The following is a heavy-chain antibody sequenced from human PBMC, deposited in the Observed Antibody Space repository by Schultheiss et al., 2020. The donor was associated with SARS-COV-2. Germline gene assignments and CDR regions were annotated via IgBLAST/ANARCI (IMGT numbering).Heavy chain of an antibody. V-gene: IGHV1-18*01. D-gene: IGHD1-7*01. CDR1: GYTFTSYG. Sequence: ASVKVSCKASGYTFTSYGISWVRQAPGQGLEWMGWISAYNGNTNYAQKLQGRVTMTTDTSTSTAYMELRSLRSDDTAVYYCASTRQAGNYAPPYYYGMDVWGQGTTVTVSS. CDR3: ASTRQAGNYAPPYYYGMDV. CDR2: ISAYNGNT. J-gene: IGHJ6*02.